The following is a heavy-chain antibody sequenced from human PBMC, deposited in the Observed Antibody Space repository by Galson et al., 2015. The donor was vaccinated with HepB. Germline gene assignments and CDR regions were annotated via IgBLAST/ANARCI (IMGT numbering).Heavy chain of an antibody. CDR3: ARGYCSSTNCDHGLGFDP. CDR1: GGTFSRYA. CDR2: IIPIFGTT. J-gene: IGHJ5*02. D-gene: IGHD2-2*01. V-gene: IGHV1-69*13. Sequence: SVKVSCKASGGTFSRYAINWVRQAPGQGLEWMGGIIPIFGTTNYAQNFRGRVTITADESTTTAYMELSSLRSEDTAIYYCARGYCSSTNCDHGLGFDPWGQGTLVTVSS.